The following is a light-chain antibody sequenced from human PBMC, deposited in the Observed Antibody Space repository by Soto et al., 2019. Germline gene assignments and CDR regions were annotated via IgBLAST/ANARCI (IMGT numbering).Light chain of an antibody. CDR3: QQRQYWPPIT. V-gene: IGKV3-11*01. J-gene: IGKJ5*01. CDR1: QSVSSY. CDR2: DTS. Sequence: EIVLTQSPATLSSFPGDRVALSFRSSQSVSSYLAWYQQKPGQAPRLLIYDTSNRATGVPARFSGSGSGTDFTLTISSLEPEDCAIYYCQQRQYWPPITFGQGTRLEIK.